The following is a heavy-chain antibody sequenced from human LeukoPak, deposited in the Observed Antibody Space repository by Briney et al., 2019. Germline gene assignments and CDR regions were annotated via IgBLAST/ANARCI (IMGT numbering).Heavy chain of an antibody. Sequence: GRSLRLSCAASGFTFSSYAMHWVRQAPGKGLEWVAVISYDGSNKYYADSVNGRFTISKDNSKNTLYLQMNSLRAEDTAVYYCARTTTVVTTFDYWGQGTLVTVSS. CDR2: ISYDGSNK. V-gene: IGHV3-30*04. J-gene: IGHJ4*02. D-gene: IGHD4-23*01. CDR1: GFTFSSYA. CDR3: ARTTTVVTTFDY.